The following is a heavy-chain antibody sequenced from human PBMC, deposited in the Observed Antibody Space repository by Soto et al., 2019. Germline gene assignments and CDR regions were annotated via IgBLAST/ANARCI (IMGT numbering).Heavy chain of an antibody. CDR3: AKDLPRFGGVIAGDAFDI. J-gene: IGHJ3*02. CDR1: GFTFSSYA. Sequence: GGSLRLSCAASGFTFSSYAMSWVRQAPGKGLEWVSAISGSGGSTYFADSVKGRFTISRDNSKNTLYLQMNSLRAEDTAVYYCAKDLPRFGGVIAGDAFDIWGQGTMVTVSS. CDR2: ISGSGGST. D-gene: IGHD3-16*02. V-gene: IGHV3-23*01.